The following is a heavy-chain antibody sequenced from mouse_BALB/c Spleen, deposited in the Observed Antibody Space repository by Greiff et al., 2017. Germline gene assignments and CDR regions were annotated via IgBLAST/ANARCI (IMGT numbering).Heavy chain of an antibody. CDR3: ARAIYDGYYCAMDY. D-gene: IGHD2-3*01. J-gene: IGHJ4*01. V-gene: IGHV2-6-7*01. CDR1: GFSLTGYG. Sequence: VQRVESGPGLVAPSQSLSITCTVSGFSLTGYGVNWVRQPPGKGLEWLGMIWGDGSTDYNSALKSRLSISKDNSKSQVFLKMNSLQTDDTARYYCARAIYDGYYCAMDYWGQGTSVTVSS. CDR2: IWGDGST.